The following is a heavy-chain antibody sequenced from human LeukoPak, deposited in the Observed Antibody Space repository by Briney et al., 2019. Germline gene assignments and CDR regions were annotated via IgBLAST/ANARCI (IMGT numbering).Heavy chain of an antibody. CDR1: GGTFSSYA. D-gene: IGHD3-10*01. Sequence: GSXVKVSCKASGGTFSSYAISWVRQAPGQGLEWMGGIIPIFGTANYAQKFQGRVTITADESTSTAYMELSSLRSEDTAVYYCASXITMVRGVQRPYYYYYYMDVWGKGTTVTISS. V-gene: IGHV1-69*01. CDR2: IIPIFGTA. J-gene: IGHJ6*03. CDR3: ASXITMVRGVQRPYYYYYYMDV.